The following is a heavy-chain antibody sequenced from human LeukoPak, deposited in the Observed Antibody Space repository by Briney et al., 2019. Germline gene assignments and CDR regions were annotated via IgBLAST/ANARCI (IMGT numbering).Heavy chain of an antibody. CDR1: GFTFSSYA. CDR2: ISGSGGST. V-gene: IGHV3-23*01. D-gene: IGHD1-26*01. CDR3: AKDKAVVGATWDY. Sequence: GGSLRLSCAASGFTFSSYAMSWVRQAPGKGLEWDSAISGSGGSTYYADSVKGRFTISRDNSKITLYLQMNSLRAEDTAVYYCAKDKAVVGATWDYWGQGTLVTVSS. J-gene: IGHJ4*02.